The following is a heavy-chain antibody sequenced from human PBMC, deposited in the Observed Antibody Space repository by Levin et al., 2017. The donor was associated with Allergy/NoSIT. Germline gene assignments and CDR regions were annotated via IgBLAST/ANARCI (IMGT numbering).Heavy chain of an antibody. J-gene: IGHJ6*03. V-gene: IGHV1-69*06. CDR1: GGTFSSYA. CDR3: ARSLRSTMVDYYYYMDV. CDR2: IIPIFGTA. D-gene: IGHD4/OR15-4a*01. Sequence: KISCKASGGTFSSYAISWVRQAPGQGLEWMGGIIPIFGTANYAQKFQGRVTITADKSTSTAYMELSSLRSEDTAVYYCARSLRSTMVDYYYYMDVWGKGTTVTVSS.